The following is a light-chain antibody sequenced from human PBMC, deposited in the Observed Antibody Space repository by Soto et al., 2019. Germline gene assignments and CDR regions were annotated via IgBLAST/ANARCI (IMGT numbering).Light chain of an antibody. J-gene: IGKJ1*01. V-gene: IGKV3-15*01. CDR3: HQYNNWPTWT. CDR2: RAS. Sequence: EIVVPQSPATLSVSPGDSATLSCRTSQTVTNNLAWYRQRPGQAPTLLIYRASERATGVPDRFSGSGSGTEFTLTISSLQSEDFGVYFCHQYNNWPTWTFGQGTKVDSK. CDR1: QTVTNN.